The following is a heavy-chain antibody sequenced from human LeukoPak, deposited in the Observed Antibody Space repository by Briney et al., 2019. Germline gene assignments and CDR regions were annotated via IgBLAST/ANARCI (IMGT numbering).Heavy chain of an antibody. V-gene: IGHV3-30*18. J-gene: IGHJ1*01. CDR2: ISYDGGEQ. CDR1: GFTFDDYA. Sequence: GGSLRLSCAASGFTFDDYAMHWVRQAPGKGLEWVAVISYDGGEQHYGDPVKGRFSISRDDSKSTLYLQMNSLTVEDTALYYCVKPRTFYDILTVSFQQWGQGTWVTVSS. D-gene: IGHD3-9*01. CDR3: VKPRTFYDILTVSFQQ.